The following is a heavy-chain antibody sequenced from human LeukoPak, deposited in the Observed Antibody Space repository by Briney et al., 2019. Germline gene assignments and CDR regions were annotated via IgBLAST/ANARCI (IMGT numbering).Heavy chain of an antibody. CDR2: INPNRGGT. D-gene: IGHD1-26*01. Sequence: SVKFSCKASGYTFTGYYMHWVRQAPGQGLEWMGWINPNRGGTNYAQKFQGRVTMTRATSISTAYMELSRLRSDDTAVYYCARRSKNSGSYFGWGQGTLVTVSS. V-gene: IGHV1-2*02. CDR1: GYTFTGYY. CDR3: ARRSKNSGSYFG. J-gene: IGHJ4*02.